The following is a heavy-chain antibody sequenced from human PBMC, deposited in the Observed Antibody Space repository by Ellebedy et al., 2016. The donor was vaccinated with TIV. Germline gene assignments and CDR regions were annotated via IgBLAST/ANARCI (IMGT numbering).Heavy chain of an antibody. CDR1: GGTFSSYA. V-gene: IGHV1-18*01. CDR3: ASSSCSRNSCYNLNY. CDR2: ISTYTGNT. J-gene: IGHJ4*02. Sequence: ASVKVSCXASGGTFSSYAISWVRQAPGQGLEWMGWISTYTGNTNYAPMVQDRITMTRDTSTTTAYMDLRSLRSDDTALYYCASSSCSRNSCYNLNYWGQGTLVTVSS. D-gene: IGHD2-2*02.